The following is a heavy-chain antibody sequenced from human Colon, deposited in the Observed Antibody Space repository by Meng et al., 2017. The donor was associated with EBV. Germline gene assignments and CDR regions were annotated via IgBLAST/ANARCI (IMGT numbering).Heavy chain of an antibody. J-gene: IGHJ4*02. CDR3: ARSRWLLLQL. CDR2: IDDSGNI. CDR1: GGPFSGFY. Sequence: QLQRRHRGAGLLQPSETLSLTCTVYGGPFSGFYWTWIRQSPGKGLEWIGEIDDSGNIIYNPSLKSRVTISGDTSKNQFSLNVSSVTAADTAVYYCARSRWLLLQLWGQGTLVTVSS. V-gene: IGHV4-34*01. D-gene: IGHD3-22*01.